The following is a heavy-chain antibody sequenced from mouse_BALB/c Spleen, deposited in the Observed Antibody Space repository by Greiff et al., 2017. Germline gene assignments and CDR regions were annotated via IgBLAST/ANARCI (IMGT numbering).Heavy chain of an antibody. J-gene: IGHJ1*01. CDR3: ARRSPGGWYFDV. V-gene: IGHV5-17*02. CDR1: GFTFSSFG. Sequence: EVQRVESGGGLVQPGGSRKLSCAASGFTFSSFGMHWVRQAPEKGLEWVAYISSGSSTIYYADTVKGRFTISRDNPKNTLFLQMTSLRSEDTAMYYCARRSPGGWYFDVWGAGTTVTVSS. CDR2: ISSGSSTI.